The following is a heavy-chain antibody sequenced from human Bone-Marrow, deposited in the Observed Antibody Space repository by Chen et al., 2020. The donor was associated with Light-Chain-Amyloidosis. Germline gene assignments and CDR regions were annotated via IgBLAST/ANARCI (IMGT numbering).Heavy chain of an antibody. CDR1: GFILSNYF. J-gene: IGHJ6*02. Sequence: QVHLVESGGGGVQPGRSLRLSCAASGFILSNYFMHWVRQAPGKGLEWVAVMSYDGNNKYYAASVTGRFTISRDNSKNTLFLQMHSLRADDTAVYYCVRDLSIVGVDGMDVWGQGTTVIVSS. CDR3: VRDLSIVGVDGMDV. D-gene: IGHD3-3*01. CDR2: MSYDGNNK. V-gene: IGHV3-30*01.